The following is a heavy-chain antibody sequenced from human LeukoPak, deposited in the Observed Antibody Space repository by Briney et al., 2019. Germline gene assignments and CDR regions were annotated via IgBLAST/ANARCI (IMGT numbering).Heavy chain of an antibody. D-gene: IGHD6-19*01. CDR3: ARGGSGRSYYFDY. V-gene: IGHV4-39*07. CDR2: IYYSGST. Sequence: AETLSLTCTVSGGSISSSSYYWGWIRQPPGKGLEWIGSIYYSGSTYYNPSLKSRVTISVDTSKNQFSLKLSSVTAADTAVYYCARGGSGRSYYFDYWGQGTLVTVSS. CDR1: GGSISSSSYY. J-gene: IGHJ4*02.